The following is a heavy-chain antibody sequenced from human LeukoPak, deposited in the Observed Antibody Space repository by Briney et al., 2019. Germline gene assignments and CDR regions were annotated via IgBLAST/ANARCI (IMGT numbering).Heavy chain of an antibody. D-gene: IGHD4-23*01. V-gene: IGHV3-30*01. J-gene: IGHJ4*02. CDR1: GFTFSTYV. Sequence: GGSLRLSCAASGFTFSTYVMHWVRQGPGKGLQWVAVILYDGSSKYYADSVKGRFIISRDNSKNTLYLQMNGLTAEDTAVYYCARFGYGGKVDYWGQGTLVTVSS. CDR3: ARFGYGGKVDY. CDR2: ILYDGSSK.